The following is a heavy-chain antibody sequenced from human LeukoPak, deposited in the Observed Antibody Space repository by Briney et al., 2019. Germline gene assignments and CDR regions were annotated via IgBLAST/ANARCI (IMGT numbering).Heavy chain of an antibody. J-gene: IGHJ6*02. CDR2: MNPNSGNT. Sequence: ASVKVSCKASGYTFTSYDINWVRRATGQGLEWMGWMNPNSGNTGYAQKFQGRVTMTRNTSISTAYMELSSLRSEDTAVYYCARVESRPGQAVAGATEDVWGQGTTVTVSS. V-gene: IGHV1-8*01. CDR1: GYTFTSYD. D-gene: IGHD6-19*01. CDR3: ARVESRPGQAVAGATEDV.